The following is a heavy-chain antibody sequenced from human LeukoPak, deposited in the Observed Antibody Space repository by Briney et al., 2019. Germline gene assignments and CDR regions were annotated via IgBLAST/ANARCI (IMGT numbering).Heavy chain of an antibody. D-gene: IGHD6-19*01. CDR1: GASMSSYY. CDR2: IYYTGST. Sequence: SETLSLTCTVSGASMSSYYWSWFRQPPGKGLQWIGYIYYTGSTNYNPSLKSRVTISLDTPNNQFSLKLSSVTAADTAVYYCARYYSSGWTYYFDYWGQGTLVTVSS. J-gene: IGHJ4*02. CDR3: ARYYSSGWTYYFDY. V-gene: IGHV4-59*01.